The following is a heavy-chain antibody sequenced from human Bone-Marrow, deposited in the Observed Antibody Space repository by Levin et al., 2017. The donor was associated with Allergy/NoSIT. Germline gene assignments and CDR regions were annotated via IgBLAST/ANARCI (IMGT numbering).Heavy chain of an antibody. CDR3: ASPAVAGTTDF. Sequence: SETLSLTCAVSGGSIYTSNWWSWVRQPPGKGLEWIGEIDHNGSTNYNPSFKSRVTMSVDKSKNQFSLNLSSVTAADTAAVYCASPAVAGTTDFWGRGTLVTVSS. CDR1: GGSIYTSNW. CDR2: IDHNGST. V-gene: IGHV4-4*02. D-gene: IGHD6-19*01. J-gene: IGHJ4*02.